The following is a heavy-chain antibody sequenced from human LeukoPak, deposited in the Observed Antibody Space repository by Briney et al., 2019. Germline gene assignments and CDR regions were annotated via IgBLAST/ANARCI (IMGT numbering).Heavy chain of an antibody. CDR1: GYTFTGYY. J-gene: IGHJ4*02. Sequence: ASVKVSCKASGYTFTGYYIHWVRQAPGQGLEWMGWINPNSGGSNYAQNFQGRVTMTRDTSISTAYMELSRLRSDDTAVYYCAREFHSRNFDYWGQGTLVTVSS. D-gene: IGHD6-13*01. V-gene: IGHV1-2*02. CDR2: INPNSGGS. CDR3: AREFHSRNFDY.